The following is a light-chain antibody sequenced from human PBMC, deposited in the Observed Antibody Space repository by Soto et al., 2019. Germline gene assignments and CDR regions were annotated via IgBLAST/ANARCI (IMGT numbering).Light chain of an antibody. Sequence: QSALTQPPSASGSPGQSVTISCTGTSGDIGGYDYVSWYQQHPGKAPKLMIYEVSKRPSRVPDRFSGSKSGNTASLTVSGLQAEDEADYYCSSYAGSNNLGVFGTGTKLTVL. CDR2: EVS. J-gene: IGLJ1*01. CDR3: SSYAGSNNLGV. CDR1: SGDIGGYDY. V-gene: IGLV2-8*01.